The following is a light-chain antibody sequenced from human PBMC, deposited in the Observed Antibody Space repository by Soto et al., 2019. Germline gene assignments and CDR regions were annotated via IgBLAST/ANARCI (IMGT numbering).Light chain of an antibody. CDR2: DNN. CDR3: ATCDHIPSAGV. CDR1: SSNIGKNY. J-gene: IGLJ3*02. Sequence: QSVLTQPPSVSAAPGQKVTISCSGSSSNIGKNYVSWYQQLPGTAPKLLIYDNNERPSGIPDRFSGSKSGTSATLGITGLQTGDEADYYCATCDHIPSAGVFGGGTKLTVL. V-gene: IGLV1-51*01.